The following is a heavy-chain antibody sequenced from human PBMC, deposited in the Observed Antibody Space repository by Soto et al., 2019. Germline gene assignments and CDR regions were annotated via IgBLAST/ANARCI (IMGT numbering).Heavy chain of an antibody. J-gene: IGHJ6*02. D-gene: IGHD2-2*01. CDR1: GFTFNNYG. Sequence: EVQLLESGGGLVQPGGSLRLSCAASGFTFNNYGMSWVRQAPGKGLEWVSAITDSGGSTYYADSVKGRFTISRDNSKNTVYLQMNSLRAEDTAVYYCAREDIVVVPDARYYYGMDVWGQGTTVTVSS. CDR2: ITDSGGST. V-gene: IGHV3-23*01. CDR3: AREDIVVVPDARYYYGMDV.